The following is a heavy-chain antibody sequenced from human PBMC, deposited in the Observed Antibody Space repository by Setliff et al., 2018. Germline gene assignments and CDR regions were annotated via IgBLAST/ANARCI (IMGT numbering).Heavy chain of an antibody. CDR2: ISTSSGT. CDR3: ARLALTGYDSSGYYYALEYYYYMDV. CDR1: GFSFSNYG. J-gene: IGHJ6*03. V-gene: IGHV3-48*01. D-gene: IGHD3-22*01. Sequence: PGGSLRLSCVVSGFSFSNYGMTWVRQAPGKGLEWISYISTSSGTNADSVKGRFTISRDNANQSLYLQMNSLRAEDTAVYYCARLALTGYDSSGYYYALEYYYYMDVWGKGTTVTV.